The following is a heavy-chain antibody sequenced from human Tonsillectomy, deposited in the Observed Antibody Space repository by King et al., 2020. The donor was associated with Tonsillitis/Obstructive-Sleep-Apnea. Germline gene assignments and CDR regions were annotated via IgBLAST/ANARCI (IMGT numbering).Heavy chain of an antibody. CDR3: ARKSHPGGTIDI. V-gene: IGHV5-51*01. Sequence: VQLVESGAEVKKPGESLKISCKGYGYSFTNYWIAWVRQMPGKGLEWMGIIYPGDSDTRYRPSFQGQVTISVDKSIYTAYLQWSSLKASDSAMYYCARKSHPGGTIDIWGQGTMVTVSS. J-gene: IGHJ3*02. CDR2: IYPGDSDT. D-gene: IGHD1-26*01. CDR1: GYSFTNYW.